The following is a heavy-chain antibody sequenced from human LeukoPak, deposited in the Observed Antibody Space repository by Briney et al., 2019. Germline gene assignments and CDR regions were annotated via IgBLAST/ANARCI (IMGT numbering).Heavy chain of an antibody. V-gene: IGHV4-39*01. CDR1: GGSISTNDYY. CDR2: IYYSGST. CDR3: ARQGELAIDY. D-gene: IGHD1-26*01. J-gene: IGHJ4*02. Sequence: SETLSLTCTVSGGSISTNDYYWGWIRQPPGKGLEWIGNIYYSGSTYYNPSLRNRVTVSADTSKNQFSLKLSSVTAADTAVYYCARQGELAIDYWGQGTLVTVSS.